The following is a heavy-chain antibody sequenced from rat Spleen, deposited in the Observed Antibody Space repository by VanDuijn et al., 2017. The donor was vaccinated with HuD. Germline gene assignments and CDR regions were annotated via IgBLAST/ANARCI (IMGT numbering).Heavy chain of an antibody. J-gene: IGHJ2*01. V-gene: IGHV5-25*01. CDR2: ISAGGGNT. CDR3: ARRHYGYTDYFDY. D-gene: IGHD1-9*01. CDR1: GFTFSDYF. Sequence: EVQLVASDGGLVQPGRSLKLSCAASGFTFSDYFMAWVRQAPAQGLEWVATISAGGGNTYYRDSVKGRFTISRDNAKSTLSLQMDSLRSEDTATYYCARRHYGYTDYFDYWGQGVMVTVSS.